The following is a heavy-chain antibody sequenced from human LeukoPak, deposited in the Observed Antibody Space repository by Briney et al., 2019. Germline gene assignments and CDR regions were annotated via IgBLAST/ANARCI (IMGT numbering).Heavy chain of an antibody. V-gene: IGHV4-59*07. Sequence: SDTLSLTCSLSGGPLSSYYWRWMRQPPGKGLEWSGYSYYRRSTNYNPPLKSRVTISVDTSKNQFSLKLSSVTAADTAVYYCAVGADSGSYHFDYWGQGTLVTVSS. CDR3: AVGADSGSYHFDY. CDR2: SYYRRST. J-gene: IGHJ4*02. D-gene: IGHD3-10*01. CDR1: GGPLSSYY.